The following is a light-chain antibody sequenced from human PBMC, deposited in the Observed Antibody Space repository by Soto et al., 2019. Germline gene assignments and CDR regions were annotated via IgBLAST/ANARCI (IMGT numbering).Light chain of an antibody. Sequence: EIVLTQSPGTLSMSPGERATLSCRASQSLTNNYLAWFQQKPGQAPRLLIYGASNRPTGIPDRFSGSGSGTDFTLTISRLEPEDFAVYHCQQYGASPWTFGQGTKVDIK. J-gene: IGKJ1*01. CDR1: QSLTNNY. CDR3: QQYGASPWT. V-gene: IGKV3-20*01. CDR2: GAS.